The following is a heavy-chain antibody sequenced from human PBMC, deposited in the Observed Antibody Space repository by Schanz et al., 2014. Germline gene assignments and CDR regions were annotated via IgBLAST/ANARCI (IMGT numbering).Heavy chain of an antibody. CDR3: ARGTDWNLHY. V-gene: IGHV3-74*01. D-gene: IGHD1-1*01. Sequence: EVKLVESGGGAVRPGGSLRLSCAASGFTLSSYWMHWVRQVPGKGLEWVSCTNGDGTNAKYADSVKGRFTVSRDSGQNSLYLQMNSLRAGDTAVYYCARGTDWNLHYWGQGTLXTVSS. J-gene: IGHJ4*02. CDR2: TNGDGTNA. CDR1: GFTLSSYW.